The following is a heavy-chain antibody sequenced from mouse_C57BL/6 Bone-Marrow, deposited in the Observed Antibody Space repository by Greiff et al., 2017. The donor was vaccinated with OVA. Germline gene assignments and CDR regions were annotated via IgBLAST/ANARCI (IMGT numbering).Heavy chain of an antibody. CDR1: GYTFTDYY. V-gene: IGHV1-19*01. D-gene: IGHD1-1*01. CDR2: INPYNGGT. J-gene: IGHJ4*01. CDR3: ARRGYGSSSYYAMDY. Sequence: VQLKESGPVLVKPGASVKMSCKASGYTFTDYYMNWVKQSHGKSLEWIGVINPYNGGTSYNQKFKGKATLTVDKSSSTAYMELNSLTSEDSAVYDCARRGYGSSSYYAMDYWGQGTSVTVSS.